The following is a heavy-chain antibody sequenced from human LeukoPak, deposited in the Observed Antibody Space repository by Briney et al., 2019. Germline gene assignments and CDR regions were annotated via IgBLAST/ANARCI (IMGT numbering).Heavy chain of an antibody. CDR3: ASFSERYSSGWPLDY. V-gene: IGHV3-21*01. Sequence: PGGSLRLSCAASGFTFSNYNMNWVRQAPGKGLEWVSSISSSSSYIYYADSVKGRFTISRDNAKNSLYLQMNSLRAEDTAVYYCASFSERYSSGWPLDYWGQGTLVTVSS. CDR2: ISSSSSYI. D-gene: IGHD6-19*01. CDR1: GFTFSNYN. J-gene: IGHJ4*02.